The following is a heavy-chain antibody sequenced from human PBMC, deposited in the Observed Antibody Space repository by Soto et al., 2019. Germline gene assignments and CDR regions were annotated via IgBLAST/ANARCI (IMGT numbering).Heavy chain of an antibody. J-gene: IGHJ6*02. V-gene: IGHV5-10-1*01. Sequence: ESLKTSCKGSGYSFTSYRISWGRQMPEKGQEWRGRIDPSDSYTNYNTSFQGHDPISADKPIRTAYLQWSSLKASDTAMYYCARQQKEYYYYGMDVWGQGTTVTVS. CDR3: ARQQKEYYYYGMDV. CDR2: IDPSDSYT. CDR1: GYSFTSYR.